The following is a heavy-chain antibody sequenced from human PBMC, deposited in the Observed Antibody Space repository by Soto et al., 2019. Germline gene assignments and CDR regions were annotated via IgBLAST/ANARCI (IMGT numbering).Heavy chain of an antibody. Sequence: EVQLLESGGGLVQPGGSLRLSCAASGFTFSSYAMSWVRQAPGKGLEWVSAISGSGGSTYYADSVKGRFTISRDNSKNTLYLQMNSLRAEDTAVYYCAKGWGAPYCGGDRSSRWGQGTLVTVSS. J-gene: IGHJ4*02. CDR2: ISGSGGST. D-gene: IGHD2-21*02. CDR3: AKGWGAPYCGGDRSSR. CDR1: GFTFSSYA. V-gene: IGHV3-23*01.